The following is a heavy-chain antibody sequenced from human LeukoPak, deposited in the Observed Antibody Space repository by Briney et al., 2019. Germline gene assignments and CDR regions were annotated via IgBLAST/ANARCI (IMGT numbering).Heavy chain of an antibody. V-gene: IGHV5-10-1*01. Sequence: GESLKIFCKGSGYSFTSYWISWVRQMPGKGLEWMGRIDPSDSYTNYSPSFQGHVTISADKSISTAYLQWSSLKASDTAMYYCARGSIIAAAGTRWFDPWGQGTLVTVSS. D-gene: IGHD6-13*01. CDR2: IDPSDSYT. J-gene: IGHJ5*02. CDR3: ARGSIIAAAGTRWFDP. CDR1: GYSFTSYW.